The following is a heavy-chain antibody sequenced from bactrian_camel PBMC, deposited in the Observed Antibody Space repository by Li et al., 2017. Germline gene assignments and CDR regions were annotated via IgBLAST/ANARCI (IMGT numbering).Heavy chain of an antibody. CDR3: AAFNTGWG. CDR2: IGSGT. Sequence: QLVESGGGLVQPGDSLRLSCAVSGFTFSSGSMSWVRQAPGKGLEWVSSIGSGTYYADSVKGRFTISRDNAKKMVYLQMNSLKSEDTALYFCAAFNTGWGWGQGTQVTVS. CDR1: GFTFSSGS. D-gene: IGHD5*01. J-gene: IGHJ4*01. V-gene: IGHV3S10*01.